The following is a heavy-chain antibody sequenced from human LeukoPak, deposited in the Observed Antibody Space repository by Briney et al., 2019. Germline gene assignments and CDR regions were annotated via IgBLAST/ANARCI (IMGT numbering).Heavy chain of an antibody. CDR3: ARAGGYSGCHY. Sequence: ASVKVSSKASGYTFSRYYMCLVRQAPGHGLEWMGIINPSGGSTSYAQKFQGRVTVTRDTSTSTVYMELSSLRSEDTAVYYSARAGGYSGCHYWGQGTLVTVSS. CDR1: GYTFSRYY. J-gene: IGHJ4*02. V-gene: IGHV1-46*01. CDR2: INPSGGST. D-gene: IGHD2-8*02.